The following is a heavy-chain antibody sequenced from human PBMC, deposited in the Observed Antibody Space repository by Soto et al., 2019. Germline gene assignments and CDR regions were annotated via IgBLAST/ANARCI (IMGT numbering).Heavy chain of an antibody. CDR3: ARDQGGATTMPYFDY. V-gene: IGHV4-39*07. J-gene: IGHJ4*02. D-gene: IGHD1-26*01. CDR1: GGSISSSSYY. Sequence: SETLSLTCTVSGGSISSSSYYWGWIRQPPGKGLEWIGSIYYSGSTYYNPSLKSRVTISVDTSKNQFSLKLSSVTAAETAVYYCARDQGGATTMPYFDYWGQGTLVTVSS. CDR2: IYYSGST.